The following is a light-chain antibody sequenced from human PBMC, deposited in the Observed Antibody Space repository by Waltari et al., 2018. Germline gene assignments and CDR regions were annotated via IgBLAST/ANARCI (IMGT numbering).Light chain of an antibody. CDR2: DAS. J-gene: IGKJ4*01. V-gene: IGKV3-11*01. CDR1: QNIDSY. Sequence: EIVLTQSPATLSLSPGERATLSCRASQNIDSYLAWYQLKPGQVPRLLIYDASNRATGIPARFSGSRSGADFTLIISSLEPEDFAVYYCHQRSKWPLTFGGGTKVEIK. CDR3: HQRSKWPLT.